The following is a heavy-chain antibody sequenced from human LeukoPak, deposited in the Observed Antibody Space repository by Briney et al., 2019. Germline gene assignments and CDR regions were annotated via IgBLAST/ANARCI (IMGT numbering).Heavy chain of an antibody. CDR2: IRSKAYGGTT. CDR1: GFTFGDYA. V-gene: IGHV3-49*03. Sequence: GGSLRLSCTASGFTFGDYAMSWFRQAPGKGLEWVGFIRSKAYGGTTEYAASVKGRFTISRDDSKSIAYLQMNSLKTEDTVVYYCTRDGVTMVRGVTFNYWGQGTLVTVSS. CDR3: TRDGVTMVRGVTFNY. J-gene: IGHJ4*02. D-gene: IGHD3-10*01.